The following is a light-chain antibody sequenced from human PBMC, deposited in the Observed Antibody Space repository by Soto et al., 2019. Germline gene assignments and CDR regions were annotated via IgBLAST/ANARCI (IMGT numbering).Light chain of an antibody. J-gene: IGLJ1*01. CDR1: SSDIGAGFD. V-gene: IGLV1-40*01. CDR2: GNT. Sequence: QSVLTQPPSVSGAPGQRVTISCTGSSSDIGAGFDVHWYQHIPGTAPKLLIYGNTNRPSGVPGRFSGSKSGTSASLVITGLQAEDEADYYCQSYENSRTGFYVFGTGTKVTVL. CDR3: QSYENSRTGFYV.